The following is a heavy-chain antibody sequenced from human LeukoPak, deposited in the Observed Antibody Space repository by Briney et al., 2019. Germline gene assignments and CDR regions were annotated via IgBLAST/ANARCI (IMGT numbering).Heavy chain of an antibody. CDR3: AKEGYNWNYNFYMDV. CDR2: ISAYNGNT. D-gene: IGHD1-20*01. J-gene: IGHJ6*03. V-gene: IGHV1-18*01. CDR1: GYTFTSYG. Sequence: ASVKVSCKASGYTFTSYGISWVRQAPGQGLEWMGWISAYNGNTNYAQKLQGRVTMTTDTSTSTAYMELRSLRSDDTAVYYCAKEGYNWNYNFYMDVWGKGTTVTVSS.